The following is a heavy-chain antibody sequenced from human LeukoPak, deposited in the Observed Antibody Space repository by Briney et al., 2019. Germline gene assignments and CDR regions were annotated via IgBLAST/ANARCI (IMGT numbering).Heavy chain of an antibody. CDR3: ARSNIVVVVAATHPFDY. J-gene: IGHJ4*02. CDR2: INPKTGGT. Sequence: ASVKVSCKTFRYTFTGYYIHWVRQAPGQGLDWMGWINPKTGGTNYADKFQGRVTMTRDTSISTAYMELSRLGSDDTAVYYCARSNIVVVVAATHPFDYWGQGTLVTVSS. D-gene: IGHD2-15*01. V-gene: IGHV1-2*02. CDR1: RYTFTGYY.